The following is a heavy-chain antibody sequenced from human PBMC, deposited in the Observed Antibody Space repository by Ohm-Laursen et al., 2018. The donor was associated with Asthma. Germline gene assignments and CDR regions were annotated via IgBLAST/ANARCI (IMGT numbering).Heavy chain of an antibody. D-gene: IGHD3-16*02. Sequence: SLRLSCAASGFTFTSYDMYWVRQAPGKGLEFVAVIWYGGSNKYYADSVKGRFTISRDIAKNTLYLEMNSLRAEDTAVYYCAKVVLMDVWGQGTTVIVSS. CDR1: GFTFTSYD. J-gene: IGHJ6*02. CDR2: IWYGGSNK. V-gene: IGHV3-33*06. CDR3: AKVVLMDV.